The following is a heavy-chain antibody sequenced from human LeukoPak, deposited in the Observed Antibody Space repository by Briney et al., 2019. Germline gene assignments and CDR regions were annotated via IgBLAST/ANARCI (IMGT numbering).Heavy chain of an antibody. CDR1: GFTFSIYS. D-gene: IGHD2-2*01. Sequence: GGSLRLSCAASGFTFSIYSMNWVRQAPGKGLEWVSSISSSSSYIYYADSVKGRFTISRDNAKNSLYLQMSSLRAEDTAVYYCARDGYSYASDCWGLGALVTVSA. V-gene: IGHV3-21*01. CDR3: ARDGYSYASDC. J-gene: IGHJ4*02. CDR2: ISSSSSYI.